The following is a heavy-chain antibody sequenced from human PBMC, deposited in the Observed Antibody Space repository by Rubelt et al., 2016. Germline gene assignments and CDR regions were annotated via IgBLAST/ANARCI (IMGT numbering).Heavy chain of an antibody. CDR2: SFYTGST. Sequence: QLQLQESGPGLVKPSETLSLTCTVSGGSVSSSIYYWGWIRQPPGKGLEWIGQSFYTGSTYYNPSLKSRVTISVDTSKNQNSLKRHSVTSADTAVYYCATPRGYNYAFDPWGQGTLVTVSS. CDR1: GGSVSSSIYY. D-gene: IGHD1-1*01. CDR3: ATPRGYNYAFDP. V-gene: IGHV4-39*07. J-gene: IGHJ5*02.